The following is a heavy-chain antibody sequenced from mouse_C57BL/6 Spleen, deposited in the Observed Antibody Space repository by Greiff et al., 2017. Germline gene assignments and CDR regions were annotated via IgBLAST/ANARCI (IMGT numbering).Heavy chain of an antibody. Sequence: EVKLVEPEGGLVQPGSSMKLSCTASGFTFSDYYMAWVRQVPERGLEWVANLNYDGSSTNYLDYLKSRFIISRDNARNTQYLQMSSLKSEDTATYYCARERYPYYARDYWGQGTSVTVSS. J-gene: IGHJ4*01. V-gene: IGHV5-16*01. CDR2: LNYDGSST. D-gene: IGHD1-1*01. CDR1: GFTFSDYY. CDR3: ARERYPYYARDY.